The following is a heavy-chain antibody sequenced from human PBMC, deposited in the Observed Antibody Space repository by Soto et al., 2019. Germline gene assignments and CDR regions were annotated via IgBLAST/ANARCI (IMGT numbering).Heavy chain of an antibody. CDR3: ARDIYDSSGYYHNWFDP. CDR2: IYYSGST. V-gene: IGHV4-31*03. Sequence: SETLSLTCTVSGGSINSGGYYCSWIRQHPGKGLEWIGYIYYSGSTYYNPSLKSRVTISVDTSKNQFSLKLSSVTAADTAVYYCARDIYDSSGYYHNWFDPWGQGTLVTVSS. J-gene: IGHJ5*02. D-gene: IGHD3-22*01. CDR1: GGSINSGGYY.